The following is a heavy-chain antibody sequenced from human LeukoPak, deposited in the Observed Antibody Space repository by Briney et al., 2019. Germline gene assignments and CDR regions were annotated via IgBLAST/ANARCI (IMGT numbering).Heavy chain of an antibody. CDR1: GFTFSNYV. CDR2: IRTSATII. D-gene: IGHD6-13*01. CDR3: ARDGDSSSYYGDFDY. Sequence: GGSLRLSCEVSGFTFSNYVMNWVRQAPGKGLEWISYIRTSATIIYYADSVRDRFTVSRDNAKNLLYLQMNSLRVEDTAVYYCARDGDSSSYYGDFDYWGQGTLVTVSS. V-gene: IGHV3-48*03. J-gene: IGHJ4*02.